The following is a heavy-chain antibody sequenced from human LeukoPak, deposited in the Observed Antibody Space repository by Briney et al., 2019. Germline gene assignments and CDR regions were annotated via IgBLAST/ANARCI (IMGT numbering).Heavy chain of an antibody. V-gene: IGHV3-23*01. CDR1: GFNFRSYA. Sequence: PGGSPRLSCAASGFNFRSYAMSWVRQAPGKGLEWVSTVTGGAVATYYADSVWGRHTISRDNSKNTLYLQMNSLRAEDTAVYYCARDSPLKGYNSGWATNSFDFWGQGTLVTVSS. D-gene: IGHD6-19*01. CDR3: ARDSPLKGYNSGWATNSFDF. CDR2: VTGGAVAT. J-gene: IGHJ4*02.